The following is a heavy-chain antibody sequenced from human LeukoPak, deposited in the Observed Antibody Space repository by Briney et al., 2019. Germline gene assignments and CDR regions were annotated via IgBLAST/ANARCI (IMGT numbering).Heavy chain of an antibody. CDR2: INPSGGST. J-gene: IGHJ4*02. D-gene: IGHD3-22*01. CDR3: ARAITMIVVAPDY. Sequence: ASVKVSCKASGYTFTSYYMHWVRQAPGQGLEWLGIINPSGGSTSYAQKFRGRVTMTRDTSTSTVYMELSSLRSEDTAVYYCARAITMIVVAPDYWGQGTLVTVSS. CDR1: GYTFTSYY. V-gene: IGHV1-46*01.